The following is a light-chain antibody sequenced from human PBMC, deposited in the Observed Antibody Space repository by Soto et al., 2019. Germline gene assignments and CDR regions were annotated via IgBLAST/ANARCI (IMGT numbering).Light chain of an antibody. CDR2: EVT. CDR3: SSYAGSNPLYG. Sequence: QSVLTQPPSASGSPGQSVTISCTGTSSDVGGYNYVSWYQPHPGKAPKLMIYEVTKRPSGVPDRFSVSKSGNTASLTVSGLQAEDESDYYCSSYAGSNPLYGFGTGTKLTVL. J-gene: IGLJ1*01. V-gene: IGLV2-8*01. CDR1: SSDVGGYNY.